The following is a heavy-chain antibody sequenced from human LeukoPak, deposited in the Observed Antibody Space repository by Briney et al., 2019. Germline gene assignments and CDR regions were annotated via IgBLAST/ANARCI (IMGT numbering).Heavy chain of an antibody. CDR2: IYYSGST. CDR1: GGPISSSSYY. V-gene: IGHV4-39*01. Sequence: SETLSLTCTVSGGPISSSSYYWGWIRQPPGKGLEWIGSIYYSGSTYYNPSLKSRVTISVDTSKNQFSLKLSSVTAADTAVYYCARLGYYGSGSYAFDIWGQGTMVTVSS. CDR3: ARLGYYGSGSYAFDI. J-gene: IGHJ3*02. D-gene: IGHD3-10*01.